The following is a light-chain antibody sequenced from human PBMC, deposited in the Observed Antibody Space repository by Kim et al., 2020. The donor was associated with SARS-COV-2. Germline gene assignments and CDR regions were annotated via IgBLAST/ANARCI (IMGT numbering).Light chain of an antibody. J-gene: IGKJ1*01. Sequence: ASVGDRVTITCRASQDIRNDLGWYQQRPGKAPRLLIFAASALQSGVPSRFSGGGSGTEFTLTINSLQPEDFATYFCQQDHSYPRTFGQGTKVEIK. CDR1: QDIRND. CDR2: AAS. V-gene: IGKV1-6*01. CDR3: QQDHSYPRT.